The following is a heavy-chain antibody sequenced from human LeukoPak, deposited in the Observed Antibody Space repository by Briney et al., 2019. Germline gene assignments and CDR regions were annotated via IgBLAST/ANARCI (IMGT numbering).Heavy chain of an antibody. Sequence: SETLSLTCTVSGASITADFWSWVRQSPEKGLEWIGYMFYSGDINYNPSLKGRVTTSMDTSRNHLSLRLYSVTAADTAMYYCARKEGTHWGQGILVTVSS. CDR1: GASITADF. D-gene: IGHD1-1*01. CDR3: ARKEGTH. CDR2: MFYSGDI. V-gene: IGHV4-59*01. J-gene: IGHJ4*02.